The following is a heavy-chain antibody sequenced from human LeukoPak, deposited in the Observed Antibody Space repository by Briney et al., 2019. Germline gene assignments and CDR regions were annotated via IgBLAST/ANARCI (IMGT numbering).Heavy chain of an antibody. CDR3: ARDNDIVAHRRGFDP. CDR2: ISPYNGNT. D-gene: IGHD5-12*01. Sequence: ASVKVSCKASGYIFTNYGISWVRQAPGQGLEWMGWISPYNGNTNYAQKLQGRVTMTTDTSTSTAYMELRSLRSDDTAVYYCARDNDIVAHRRGFDPWGQGTLVTVST. J-gene: IGHJ5*02. V-gene: IGHV1-18*01. CDR1: GYIFTNYG.